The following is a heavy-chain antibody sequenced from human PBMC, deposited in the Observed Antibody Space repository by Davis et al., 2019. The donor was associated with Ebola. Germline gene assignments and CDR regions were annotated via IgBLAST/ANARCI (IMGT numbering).Heavy chain of an antibody. J-gene: IGHJ4*02. Sequence: SETLSLTCAVYGGSFSDYYWSWIRQPPEKGLDWIGEINPNGITNYNPSLKSRVTISVDTSKNQFSLKLSSVTAADTAVYYCARVFYGVAGLWGQGTLVTVSS. CDR2: INPNGIT. CDR1: GGSFSDYY. V-gene: IGHV4-34*01. D-gene: IGHD6-19*01. CDR3: ARVFYGVAGL.